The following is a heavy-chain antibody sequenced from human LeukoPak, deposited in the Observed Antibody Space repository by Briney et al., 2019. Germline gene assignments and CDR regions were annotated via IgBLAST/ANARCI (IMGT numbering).Heavy chain of an antibody. Sequence: PSETLSLTCAVYGGSFTHYYWGWIRQPPGKGLEWIGSIYYSGSTYYNPSLKSRVTISVDTSKNQFSLKLSSVTAADTAVYYCASGSGYYYVSFDYWGQGTLVTVSS. CDR3: ASGSGYYYVSFDY. D-gene: IGHD3-22*01. CDR1: GGSFTHYY. V-gene: IGHV4-39*01. CDR2: IYYSGST. J-gene: IGHJ4*02.